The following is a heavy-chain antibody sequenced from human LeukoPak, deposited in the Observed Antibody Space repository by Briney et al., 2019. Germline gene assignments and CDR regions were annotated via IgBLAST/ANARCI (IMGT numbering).Heavy chain of an antibody. D-gene: IGHD5-18*01. CDR3: ARDHVDTAMVV. Sequence: SVKVSCKASGGTFSSYAISWVRQAPGQGLEWMGRIIPILGIANYAQKLQGRVTITADKSTSTAYMELSSLRSEDTAVYYCARDHVDTAMVVWGQGTLVTVSS. CDR2: IIPILGIA. CDR1: GGTFSSYA. V-gene: IGHV1-69*04. J-gene: IGHJ4*02.